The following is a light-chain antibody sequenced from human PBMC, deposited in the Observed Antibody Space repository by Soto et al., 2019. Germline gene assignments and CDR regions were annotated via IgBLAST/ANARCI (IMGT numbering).Light chain of an antibody. CDR1: QHIDTW. CDR3: QQYSNYWT. V-gene: IGKV1-5*03. Sequence: DIQMTQSPSTLSASVGDRVTITCRASQHIDTWLAWYQQKPGKAPNLLIYKASNLESGVPSRFSGSGSGTEFTLTISSLQPDDFATYYCQQYSNYWTFGQGTKVEIK. J-gene: IGKJ1*01. CDR2: KAS.